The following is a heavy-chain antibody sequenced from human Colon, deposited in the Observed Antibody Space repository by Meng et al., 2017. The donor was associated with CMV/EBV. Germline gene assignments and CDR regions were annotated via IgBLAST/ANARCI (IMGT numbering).Heavy chain of an antibody. V-gene: IGHV3-21*05. J-gene: IGHJ4*02. CDR1: GFTFNTFS. CDR3: ARDRAYCGSFSCSPNYFDG. Sequence: GGSLRLSCATSGFTFNTFSMIWVRLAPGKGLELIAYITPDKRDMYYADSVRGRFTVSRDNAKNSLYLQMNSLRAEDTAVYYCARDRAYCGSFSCSPNYFDGWGQGNLVTVSS. D-gene: IGHD2-21*01. CDR2: ITPDKRDM.